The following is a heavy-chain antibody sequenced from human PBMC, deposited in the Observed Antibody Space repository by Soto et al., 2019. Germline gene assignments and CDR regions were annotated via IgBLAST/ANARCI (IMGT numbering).Heavy chain of an antibody. CDR3: TRKVPDGSPFDY. V-gene: IGHV3-73*01. Sequence: EVQLVESGGGLVQPGGSLKLSCAASGFTFSDSAIHWVRRTSGKGLEWVGRVRSKANGYATTYAASVKGRFTVSRDDSKNPAFLQMNSLKTEEPAVYYCTRKVPDGSPFDYWGQGTLVTVSS. J-gene: IGHJ4*02. CDR2: VRSKANGYAT. CDR1: GFTFSDSA.